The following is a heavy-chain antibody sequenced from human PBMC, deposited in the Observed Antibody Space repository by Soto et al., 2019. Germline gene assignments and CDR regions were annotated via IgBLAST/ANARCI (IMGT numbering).Heavy chain of an antibody. CDR1: GYTFTTYG. Sequence: QVHLVQSGGEVKKPGASVNISCRASGYTFTTYGVSWLRQAPGQGLEWMGWISTFNGNTDYAQTFQDRVTLTSDTIPSTVYMELRSLRSDDTAVYYCATLSPTGWYFDLWGGGTLVAVSS. V-gene: IGHV1-18*01. J-gene: IGHJ2*01. CDR3: ATLSPTGWYFDL. CDR2: ISTFNGNT. D-gene: IGHD2-8*02.